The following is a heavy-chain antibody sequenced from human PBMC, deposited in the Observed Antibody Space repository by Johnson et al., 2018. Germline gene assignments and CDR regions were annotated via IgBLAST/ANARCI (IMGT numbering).Heavy chain of an antibody. J-gene: IGHJ1*01. CDR1: GFTFSSHG. V-gene: IGHV3-33*01. Sequence: QVQLVESGGGVVQPGRSLRLSCAASGFTFSSHGMHWVRQAPGKGLEWVAVIWSDGSKKYYADSVKGRFTVSRDNSKTTLYLQRNSLRAEDTAIYYCARDRGDCSGGSCWGYFQHWGQGTLVTVSS. CDR2: IWSDGSKK. D-gene: IGHD2-15*01. CDR3: ARDRGDCSGGSCWGYFQH.